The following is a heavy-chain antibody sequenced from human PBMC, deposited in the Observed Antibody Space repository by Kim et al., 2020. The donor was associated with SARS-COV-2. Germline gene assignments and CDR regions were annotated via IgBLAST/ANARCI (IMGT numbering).Heavy chain of an antibody. J-gene: IGHJ4*02. CDR2: SYT. CDR3: ASGDMEGDY. Sequence: SYTNYSPSFQGHVTISADKSISTAYLQWSSLKASDTAMYYCASGDMEGDYWGQGTLVTVSS. V-gene: IGHV5-10-1*01. D-gene: IGHD2-15*01.